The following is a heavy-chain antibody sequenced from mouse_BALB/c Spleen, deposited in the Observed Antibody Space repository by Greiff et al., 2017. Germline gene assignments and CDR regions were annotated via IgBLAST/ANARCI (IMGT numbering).Heavy chain of an antibody. J-gene: IGHJ3*01. CDR1: GYSITSDYA. V-gene: IGHV3-2*02. D-gene: IGHD2-4*01. CDR2: ISYSGST. Sequence: EVKLQESGPGLVKPSQSLSLTCTVTGYSITSDYAWYWIRQFPGNKLEWMGYISYSGSTSYNPSLKSRISITRDTSKNQFFLQMNSVTTEDTATYYCSRSGEDDYDSFAYWGQGTLVTVSA. CDR3: SRSGEDDYDSFAY.